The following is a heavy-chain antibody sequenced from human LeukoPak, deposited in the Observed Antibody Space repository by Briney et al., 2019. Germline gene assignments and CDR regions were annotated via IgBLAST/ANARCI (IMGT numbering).Heavy chain of an antibody. Sequence: SVKVSCKASGYTFTSYGISWVRQAPGQGLEWMGRIIPILGIANYAQKFQGRVTITADKSTSTAYMELSSLRSEDTAVYYCASSMYYFDYWGQGTLVAVSS. CDR3: ASSMYYFDY. J-gene: IGHJ4*02. CDR2: IIPILGIA. CDR1: GYTFTSYG. V-gene: IGHV1-69*04.